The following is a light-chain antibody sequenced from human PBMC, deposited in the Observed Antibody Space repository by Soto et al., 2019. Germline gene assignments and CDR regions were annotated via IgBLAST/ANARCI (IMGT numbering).Light chain of an antibody. Sequence: QAVLTQPASVSGSPGQSITISCTGTSSDVGAYNYVSWYQQLPGKAPKLMIYDVSNRPSGVSNRFSGSKSGNTASLTISGLQAEDETDYYCFSYTTSSTYVFGTGTKLTVL. J-gene: IGLJ1*01. V-gene: IGLV2-14*03. CDR3: FSYTTSSTYV. CDR2: DVS. CDR1: SSDVGAYNY.